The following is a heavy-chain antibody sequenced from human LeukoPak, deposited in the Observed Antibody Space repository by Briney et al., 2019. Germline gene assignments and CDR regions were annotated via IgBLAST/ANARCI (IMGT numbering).Heavy chain of an antibody. D-gene: IGHD6-13*01. J-gene: IGHJ4*02. Sequence: RGSLRLSCAASGYTFSSYEINWVRQAPGEGLEWVSYISSSGSSIYYAVSVKGRFTISRDNDKNSLYLQMNSLRAEDTAVYYCARDANYSSWSFFDYWGQGTLVTVSS. V-gene: IGHV3-48*03. CDR1: GYTFSSYE. CDR3: ARDANYSSWSFFDY. CDR2: ISSSGSSI.